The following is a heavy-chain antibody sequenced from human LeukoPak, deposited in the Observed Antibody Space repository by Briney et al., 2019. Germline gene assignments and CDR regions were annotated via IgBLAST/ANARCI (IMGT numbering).Heavy chain of an antibody. CDR2: INPSGGST. V-gene: IGHV1-46*01. Sequence: ASVKVSCKASGYTFTSYYMHWVRQAPGQGLEWMGIINPSGGSTSYAQKFQGRVTMTRDTSTSTVYMELSSLRSEDTAVYYCASDWGGSGSLNWFDPWGQGTLVTVSS. D-gene: IGHD1-26*01. CDR1: GYTFTSYY. J-gene: IGHJ5*02. CDR3: ASDWGGSGSLNWFDP.